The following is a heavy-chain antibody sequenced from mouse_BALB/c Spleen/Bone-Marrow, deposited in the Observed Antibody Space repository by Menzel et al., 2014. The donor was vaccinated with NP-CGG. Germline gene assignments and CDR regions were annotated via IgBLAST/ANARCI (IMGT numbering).Heavy chain of an antibody. CDR2: ISSGSNAI. V-gene: IGHV5-17*02. CDR3: TRGGNWDDVDV. CDR1: GFTFSSFG. J-gene: IGHJ1*01. Sequence: EVKLVESGGGLVQPGGSRKLSCAASGFTFSSFGMHWVRQAPEKGLEWVAYISSGSNAIFFADTVTGRFTISRDNPKNTLVMQITRLRSEDTAMYYCTRGGNWDDVDVWGAGTTVTVSS. D-gene: IGHD4-1*01.